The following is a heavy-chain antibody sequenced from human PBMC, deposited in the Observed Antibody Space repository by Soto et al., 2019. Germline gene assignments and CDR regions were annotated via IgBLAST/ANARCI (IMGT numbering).Heavy chain of an antibody. D-gene: IGHD3-3*01. V-gene: IGHV1-2*02. CDR1: GYPVTAYY. J-gene: IGHJ3*02. Sequence: QLHLVQSGAVVKKPGASVTVSCSASGYPVTAYYMHWVRQAPGRGLEWMGGINPATGAAKYTQTFQGTVTRTRDTATSTVFMELGGLTSGDTAVFYCARGGGVGVAGSAAFDMWGQGTLVTVSS. CDR2: INPATGAA. CDR3: ARGGGVGVAGSAAFDM.